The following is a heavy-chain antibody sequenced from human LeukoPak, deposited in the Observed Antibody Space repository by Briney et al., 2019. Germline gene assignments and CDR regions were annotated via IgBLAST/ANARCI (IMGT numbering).Heavy chain of an antibody. V-gene: IGHV1-69*13. J-gene: IGHJ5*02. CDR2: IIPIFGTA. CDR1: GGTFSSYA. Sequence: SVKVSCKASGGTFSSYAISWVRQAPGQGLEWMGGIIPIFGTANYAQKFQGRVTITADESTSTAYMELSSLRSEGTAVYYCAREGHAYCSGGSCYFNWFDPWGQGTLVTVSS. CDR3: AREGHAYCSGGSCYFNWFDP. D-gene: IGHD2-15*01.